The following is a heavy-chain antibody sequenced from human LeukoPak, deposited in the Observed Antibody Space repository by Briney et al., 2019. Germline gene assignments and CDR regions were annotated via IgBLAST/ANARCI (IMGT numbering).Heavy chain of an antibody. D-gene: IGHD1-26*01. J-gene: IGHJ4*02. Sequence: SVNVSCKASGYTFITYGITWVRQAPGQGLEWMGWITPYNGDTNYAQNLQDRVTMTTDTSTSTAYMELRSLRSDDTAVYFCARVAGVSYNYFDSWGQGTLVTVSS. CDR1: GYTFITYG. CDR3: ARVAGVSYNYFDS. CDR2: ITPYNGDT. V-gene: IGHV1-18*01.